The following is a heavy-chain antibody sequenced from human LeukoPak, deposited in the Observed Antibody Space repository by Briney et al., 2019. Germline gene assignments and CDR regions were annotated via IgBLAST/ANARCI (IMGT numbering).Heavy chain of an antibody. Sequence: GGSLRLSCAASGFTFSSYEMNWVRQAPGKGLEWVSYISSSGSTIYYADSVKGRFTISRDNAKNSLYLQMNSLRPEDTAVYYCARDRYGDYTPGIDAFDIWGQGTMVTVSS. CDR3: ARDRYGDYTPGIDAFDI. CDR2: ISSSGSTI. V-gene: IGHV3-48*03. J-gene: IGHJ3*02. CDR1: GFTFSSYE. D-gene: IGHD4-17*01.